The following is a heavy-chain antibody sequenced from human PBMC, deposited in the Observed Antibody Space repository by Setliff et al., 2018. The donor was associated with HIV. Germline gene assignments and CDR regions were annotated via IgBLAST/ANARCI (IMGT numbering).Heavy chain of an antibody. J-gene: IGHJ4*02. D-gene: IGHD2-15*01. Sequence: GGSLRLSCAASGFTFSNYVINWVRQAPGKGLEWISGISGSGVNSYYADSVKGRFTISRDNSKNTVYLQMNSLRAEDTAVYYCAKSWSGSYFDYWGQGTLVTVSS. V-gene: IGHV3-23*01. CDR1: GFTFSNYV. CDR2: ISGSGVNS. CDR3: AKSWSGSYFDY.